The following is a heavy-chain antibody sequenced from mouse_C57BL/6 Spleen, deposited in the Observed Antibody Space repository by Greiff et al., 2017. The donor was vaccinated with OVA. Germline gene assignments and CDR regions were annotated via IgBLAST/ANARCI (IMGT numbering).Heavy chain of an antibody. J-gene: IGHJ2*01. CDR1: GFTFSSYG. Sequence: EVQLVESGGDLVKPGGSLKLSCAASGFTFSSYGMSWVRQTPDKRLEWVATISSGGSYTYYPDSVKGRFTISRDNAKNTLYLQMSSLKSEDTAMXYCASRRDYGVCFGYWGQGTTLTVSS. V-gene: IGHV5-6*01. CDR2: ISSGGSYT. CDR3: ASRRDYGVCFGY. D-gene: IGHD2-4*01.